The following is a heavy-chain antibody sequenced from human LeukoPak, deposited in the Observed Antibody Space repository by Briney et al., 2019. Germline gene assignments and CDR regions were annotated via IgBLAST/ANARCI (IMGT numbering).Heavy chain of an antibody. CDR2: IYPHDSDT. D-gene: IGHD6-6*01. Sequence: GESLKISCESSGYSFTSYWIGWVRQMPGKGLEWMGIIYPHDSDTRYSPSFQGQVTISADKSISTAYLQWSSLKATDTAMYYCARRPYSNSYFDYSGQGTLVTVSS. CDR1: GYSFTSYW. J-gene: IGHJ4*02. CDR3: ARRPYSNSYFDY. V-gene: IGHV5-51*01.